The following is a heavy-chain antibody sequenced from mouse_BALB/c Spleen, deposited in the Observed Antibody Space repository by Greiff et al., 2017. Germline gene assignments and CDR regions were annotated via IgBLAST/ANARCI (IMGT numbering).Heavy chain of an antibody. J-gene: IGHJ3*01. CDR2: ISSGGSYT. CDR3: ASAFAY. V-gene: IGHV5-6*01. CDR1: GFTFSSYG. Sequence: EVHLVESGGDLVKPGGSLKLSCAASGFTFSSYGMSWVRQTPDKRLEWVATISSGGSYTYYPDSVKGRFTISRDNAKNTLYLQTSSLKSEDTAMYYFASAFAYWGQGTLVTVSA.